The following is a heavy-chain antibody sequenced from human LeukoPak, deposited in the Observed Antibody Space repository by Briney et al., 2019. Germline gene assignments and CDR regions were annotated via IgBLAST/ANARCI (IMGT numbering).Heavy chain of an antibody. CDR1: GVSFSGYY. D-gene: IGHD2/OR15-2a*01. J-gene: IGHJ4*02. CDR2: INHSGST. V-gene: IGHV4-34*01. Sequence: PSETLSLTCAVSGVSFSGYYWSWIRQPPGKGLEWIGEINHSGSTNYNPSLKSRVTISGDTSKNQFSLQLSSVTAADTAVYYCARNRIFDYWGQGTLVTVSS. CDR3: ARNRIFDY.